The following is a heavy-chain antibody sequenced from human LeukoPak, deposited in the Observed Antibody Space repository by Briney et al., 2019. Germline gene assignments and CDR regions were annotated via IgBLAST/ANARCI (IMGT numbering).Heavy chain of an antibody. CDR3: AREWQLVQEAHFDY. D-gene: IGHD6-13*01. Sequence: GGTLRLSCAASGFTFSSYWMSWVRQAPGKGLEWVANIKQDGSEKYYVDPVKGRFTISRDNAKNSLYLQVNSLRAEDTAVYYCAREWQLVQEAHFDYWGQGTLVTVSS. CDR2: IKQDGSEK. J-gene: IGHJ4*02. V-gene: IGHV3-7*01. CDR1: GFTFSSYW.